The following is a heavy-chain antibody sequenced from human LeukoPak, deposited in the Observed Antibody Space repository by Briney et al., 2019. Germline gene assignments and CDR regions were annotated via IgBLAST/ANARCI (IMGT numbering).Heavy chain of an antibody. CDR3: ARSDPLYYYDSSGYYYAEGTFDP. Sequence: SVKVSCKASGGTFSSYAISWVRQAPGQGLEWMGRIIPILGIANYAQKFQGRVTITADKSTSTAYMELSSLRSEDTAVYYCARSDPLYYYDSSGYYYAEGTFDPWGQGTLVTVSS. J-gene: IGHJ5*02. D-gene: IGHD3-22*01. CDR1: GGTFSSYA. CDR2: IIPILGIA. V-gene: IGHV1-69*04.